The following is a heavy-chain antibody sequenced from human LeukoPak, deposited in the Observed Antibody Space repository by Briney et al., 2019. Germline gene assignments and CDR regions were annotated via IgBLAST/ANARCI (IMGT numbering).Heavy chain of an antibody. CDR2: INHSGST. CDR3: ARAPRRSWYTY. D-gene: IGHD6-13*01. V-gene: IGHV4-34*01. J-gene: IGHJ4*02. CDR1: GGSFSGYY. Sequence: SQTLSLTCAVYGGSFSGYYWSWICQPPGKGLEWIGEINHSGSTNYNPSLKSRVTISVDTSKNQFSLKLSSVTAADTAVYYCARAPRRSWYTYWGQGTLVTVSS.